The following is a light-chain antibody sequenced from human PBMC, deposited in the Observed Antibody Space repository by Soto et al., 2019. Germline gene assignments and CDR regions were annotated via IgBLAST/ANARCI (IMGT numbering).Light chain of an antibody. V-gene: IGKV1-8*01. Sequence: AIRMTQSPSSLSASTGDRVTITCRASQGISSNLAWYQKNPGKAPKLLIYAASTLQSGVPSRFSGSGSGTDFTLTISCLQSEDFATYYCQQYYSYPQTFGQGTKVDIK. J-gene: IGKJ2*01. CDR3: QQYYSYPQT. CDR2: AAS. CDR1: QGISSN.